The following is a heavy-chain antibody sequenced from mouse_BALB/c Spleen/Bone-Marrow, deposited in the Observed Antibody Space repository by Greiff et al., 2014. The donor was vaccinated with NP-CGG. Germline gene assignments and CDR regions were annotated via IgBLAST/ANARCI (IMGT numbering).Heavy chain of an antibody. D-gene: IGHD2-4*01. Sequence: QVQLQQSGAELVRPGTSVKVSCKGSGYAFTNYLIEWVKQRPGQGLEWIGVINSGSGGTKYTEKCKGKATLKADKSSSTAYMKRRRLASDDAAVYVCARAIRDAMDYWGQGTSVTVSS. CDR3: ARAIRDAMDY. V-gene: IGHV1-54*01. J-gene: IGHJ4*01. CDR1: GYAFTNYL. CDR2: INSGSGGT.